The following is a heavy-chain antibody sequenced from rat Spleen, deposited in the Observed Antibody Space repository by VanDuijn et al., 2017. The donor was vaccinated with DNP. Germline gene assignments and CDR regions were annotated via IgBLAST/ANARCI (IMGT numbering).Heavy chain of an antibody. D-gene: IGHD3-8*01. J-gene: IGHJ2*01. CDR2: ISYSGST. CDR3: VRGHPPRGFDY. CDR1: GYSITSNY. Sequence: EVQLQESGSGLVKPSQSLSLTCSVAGYSITSNYWGWIRKFPGNKMEYIGHISYSGSTNYHPSLTGRISITRDTSKNQFFLQLNSVTTEDTATYYSVRGHPPRGFDYWGQGVMVTVSS. V-gene: IGHV3-1*01.